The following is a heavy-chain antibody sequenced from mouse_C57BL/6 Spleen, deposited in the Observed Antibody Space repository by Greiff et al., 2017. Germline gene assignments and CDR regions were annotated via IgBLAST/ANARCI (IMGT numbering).Heavy chain of an antibody. CDR1: GFTFSDYG. V-gene: IGHV5-17*01. CDR3: ARNYGSRWDY. J-gene: IGHJ2*01. Sequence: EVKLMESGGGLVKPGGSLKLSCAASGFTFSDYGMHWVRQAPEKGLEWVAYISSGSSTIYYADTVKGRFTISRDNAKNTLFLQMTSLRSEDTAMYYCARNYGSRWDYWGQGTTLTVSS. D-gene: IGHD1-1*01. CDR2: ISSGSSTI.